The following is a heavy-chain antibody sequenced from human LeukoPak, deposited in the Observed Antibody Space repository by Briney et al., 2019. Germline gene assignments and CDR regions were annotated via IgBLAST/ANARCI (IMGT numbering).Heavy chain of an antibody. V-gene: IGHV1-18*01. Sequence: ASVKVSCKASGYTFTSYGISWVRQAPGQGLEWMGWISAYNGNTNYAQKLQGRVTMTTDTSTSTAYMELRSLRFDDTAVYYCARIVDYYDSSGYKDWGQGTLVTVSS. J-gene: IGHJ4*02. CDR2: ISAYNGNT. D-gene: IGHD3-22*01. CDR3: ARIVDYYDSSGYKD. CDR1: GYTFTSYG.